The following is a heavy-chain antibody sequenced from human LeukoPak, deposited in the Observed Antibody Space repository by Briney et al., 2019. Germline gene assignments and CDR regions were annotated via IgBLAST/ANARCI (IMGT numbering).Heavy chain of an antibody. CDR2: IYYTGST. V-gene: IGHV4-59*05. D-gene: IGHD4-17*01. CDR3: ATEDYGDYSGLL. CDR1: GLTFSLYN. Sequence: PGGSLRLSCVASGLTFSLYNMNWVRQPPGKGLEWIGSIYYTGSTYYNPSLKSRVSISVDTSKNPFSLDLSSVTAADSSVYYCATEDYGDYSGLLWGQGTLVTVSS. J-gene: IGHJ4*02.